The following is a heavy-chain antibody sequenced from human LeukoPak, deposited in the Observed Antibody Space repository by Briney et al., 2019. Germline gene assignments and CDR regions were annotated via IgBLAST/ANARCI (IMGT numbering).Heavy chain of an antibody. Sequence: HGESLKISCKGSGYSFTSYWIGWVRQMPGKGLEWMGIIYPGDSGTRYSPSFQGQVTISADKSISTAYLQWSSLKASDTAMYYCAREDCSRTTCDQGFDYWGQGTLVTVSS. V-gene: IGHV5-51*01. CDR3: AREDCSRTTCDQGFDY. J-gene: IGHJ4*02. CDR2: IYPGDSGT. CDR1: GYSFTSYW. D-gene: IGHD2-2*01.